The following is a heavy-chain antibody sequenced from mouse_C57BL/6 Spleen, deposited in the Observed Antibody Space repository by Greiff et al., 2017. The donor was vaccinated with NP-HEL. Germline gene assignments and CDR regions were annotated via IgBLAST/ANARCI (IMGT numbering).Heavy chain of an antibody. CDR3: ARGYGSSYVRAMDY. CDR1: GYTFTSYW. D-gene: IGHD1-1*01. V-gene: IGHV1-69*01. Sequence: QVQLQQPGAELVMPGASVKLSCKASGYTFTSYWMHWVKQRPGQGLEWIGEIDPSDSYTNYNQKFKGKSTVTVDKSSSTAYMQLSSLTSEDSAVYYCARGYGSSYVRAMDYWGQGTSVTVSS. J-gene: IGHJ4*01. CDR2: IDPSDSYT.